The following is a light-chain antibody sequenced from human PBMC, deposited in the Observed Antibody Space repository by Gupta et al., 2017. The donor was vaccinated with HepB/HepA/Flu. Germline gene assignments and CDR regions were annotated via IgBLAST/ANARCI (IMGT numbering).Light chain of an antibody. Sequence: QSALTQPASVSGSPGQSITISCTGTSSDVGSYNLVSWYQQHPGKAPKLMIYEVSERPSGVSNRFSGSKSGTTASLTISGLQAEDEADYYCCSYARLSPFVVFGGGTKLTVL. V-gene: IGLV2-23*02. CDR3: CSYARLSPFVV. CDR2: EVS. CDR1: SSDVGSYNL. J-gene: IGLJ3*02.